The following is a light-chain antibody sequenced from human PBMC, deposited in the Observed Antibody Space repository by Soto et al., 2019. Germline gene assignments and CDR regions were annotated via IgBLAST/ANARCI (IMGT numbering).Light chain of an antibody. CDR2: DAS. Sequence: EFVLTQSPGTLSLSPGERATLSCRASQTVRNNYLAWYQQKPGQAPRLLIYDASSRATGIQARFSGSGAGTEFNITISRLQSEDFGVYYCHQYNNWARGTLGAWTKVGIK. J-gene: IGKJ4*01. CDR3: HQYNNWARGT. CDR1: QTVRNN. V-gene: IGKV3D-15*01.